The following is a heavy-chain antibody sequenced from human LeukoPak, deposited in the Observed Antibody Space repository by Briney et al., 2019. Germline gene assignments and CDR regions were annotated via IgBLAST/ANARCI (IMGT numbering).Heavy chain of an antibody. V-gene: IGHV3-30-3*01. CDR2: ISYDGSNK. CDR3: ARDDSSGYYDYYYGMDV. D-gene: IGHD3-22*01. CDR1: GFTVSSNY. J-gene: IGHJ6*02. Sequence: GGSLRLSCAASGFTVSSNYMSWVRQAPGKGLEWVAVISYDGSNKYYADSVKGRFTISRDNSKNTLYLQMNSLRAEDTAVYYCARDDSSGYYDYYYGMDVWGQGTTVTVSS.